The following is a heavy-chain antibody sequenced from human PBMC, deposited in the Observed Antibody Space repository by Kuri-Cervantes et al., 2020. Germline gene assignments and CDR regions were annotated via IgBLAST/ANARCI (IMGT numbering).Heavy chain of an antibody. V-gene: IGHV3-30-3*01. CDR2: ISYNGSKK. CDR1: GFTFSSYA. Sequence: GGSLRLSCAASGFTFSSYAMHWVRQAPGKGLEWVALISYNGSKKYYADSVKGRFTISRDNSKNTLFLQMNSLRADDTAVYYCARGSATVSTTNDYWGQGTLVTVSS. J-gene: IGHJ4*02. D-gene: IGHD2-15*01. CDR3: ARGSATVSTTNDY.